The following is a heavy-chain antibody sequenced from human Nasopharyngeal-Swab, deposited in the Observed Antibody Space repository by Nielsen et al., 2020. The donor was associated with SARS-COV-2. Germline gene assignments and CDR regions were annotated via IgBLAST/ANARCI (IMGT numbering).Heavy chain of an antibody. V-gene: IGHV4-39*07. D-gene: IGHD1-7*01. Sequence: SETLSLTCTVSGGSISSSSYYWGWIRQPPGKGLEWIGSIYYSGSTYYNPSLKSRVTISVDTSKNQFSLKLSSVTAADTAVYYCARGNGPLKLELRPGPFRHGYAYYFDYWGQGTLVTVSP. CDR2: IYYSGST. J-gene: IGHJ4*02. CDR3: ARGNGPLKLELRPGPFRHGYAYYFDY. CDR1: GGSISSSSYY.